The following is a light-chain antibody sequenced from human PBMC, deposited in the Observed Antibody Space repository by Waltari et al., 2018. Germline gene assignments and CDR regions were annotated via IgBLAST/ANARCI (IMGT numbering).Light chain of an antibody. V-gene: IGKV3-11*01. Sequence: EIVLTQSPATRPLSPGDTATLTCRASQSVGSYLAWYQQKPGQPPRLLIYDASNRATGVPARFRGSGSGTDFTLTISSLEAEDFAVYYCQQRSNWTPHTFGQGARLEIK. CDR2: DAS. CDR1: QSVGSY. CDR3: QQRSNWTPHT. J-gene: IGKJ2*01.